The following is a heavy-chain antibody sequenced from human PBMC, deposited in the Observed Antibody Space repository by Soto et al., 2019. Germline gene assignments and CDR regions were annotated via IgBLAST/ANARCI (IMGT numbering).Heavy chain of an antibody. CDR2: INAGNGNT. Sequence: ASVKVACKASGYTLTSYAMGWGRQAPGQRLEWMGWINAGNGNTKYSQKFQGRVTITRDTSASTAYMELSSLRSEDTAVYYCAREPNYYDSSGYYPTDYWGQGTLVTVSS. D-gene: IGHD3-22*01. V-gene: IGHV1-3*01. CDR3: AREPNYYDSSGYYPTDY. J-gene: IGHJ4*02. CDR1: GYTLTSYA.